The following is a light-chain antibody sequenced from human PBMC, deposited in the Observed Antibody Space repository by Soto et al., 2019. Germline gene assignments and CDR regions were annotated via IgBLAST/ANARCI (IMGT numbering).Light chain of an antibody. CDR2: GAS. CDR3: QQYNNWPPYT. Sequence: ELVMTRSPATLSVSPGDRATLSCRASQSVSSNLAWYQQKPGQAPRLLIYGASTRATGIPARFSGSGSGTEFTLTISSLQSEDFAVYYCQQYNNWPPYTFGQGTKVDIK. V-gene: IGKV3-15*01. CDR1: QSVSSN. J-gene: IGKJ2*01.